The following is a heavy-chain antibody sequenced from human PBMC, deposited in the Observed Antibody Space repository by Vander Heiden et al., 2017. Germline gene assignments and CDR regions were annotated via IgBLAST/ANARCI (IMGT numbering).Heavy chain of an antibody. Sequence: QGQVVQSGAEVKKPGASVRVSCKASGSTFPTYAINWVRQASGQGLEWMGWMDPKIGETGYAQRFQGRVTMTRNISRSTAYMELSGLRSEDTAVYFCARVARFAGSYYNYFDTWGQGSLVTVSS. CDR3: ARVARFAGSYYNYFDT. V-gene: IGHV1-8*01. J-gene: IGHJ4*02. D-gene: IGHD1-26*01. CDR2: MDPKIGET. CDR1: GSTFPTYA.